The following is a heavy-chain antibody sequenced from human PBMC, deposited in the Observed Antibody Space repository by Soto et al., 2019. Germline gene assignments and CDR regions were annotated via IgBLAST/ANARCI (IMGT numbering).Heavy chain of an antibody. D-gene: IGHD3-3*01. CDR3: ALFWSGYYSFDD. J-gene: IGHJ4*02. CDR2: IVVGSGNT. V-gene: IGHV1-58*01. CDR1: GFTFTSSA. Sequence: SVKVSCKASGFTFTSSAVQWVRQARGQRLEWIGWIVVGSGNTNYAQKFQERVTITRDMSTSTAYMELSSLRSEDTAVYYCALFWSGYYSFDDWGQGSLVTVSS.